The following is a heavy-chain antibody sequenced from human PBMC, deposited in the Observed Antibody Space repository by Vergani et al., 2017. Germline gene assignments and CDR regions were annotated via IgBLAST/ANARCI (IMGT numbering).Heavy chain of an antibody. V-gene: IGHV4-34*01. Sequence: QVQLQQWGAGLLKPSETLSLTCAVYGGSFSGYYWSWIRQPPGKGLEWIGEINHSGSTNYNPSLKNRVTISVDTSKNQFSLKLSSVTAADTAVYYCAREVRQLAPYYYYYYYMDVWGKGTTVTVSS. CDR2: INHSGST. D-gene: IGHD6-6*01. J-gene: IGHJ6*03. CDR3: AREVRQLAPYYYYYYYMDV. CDR1: GGSFSGYY.